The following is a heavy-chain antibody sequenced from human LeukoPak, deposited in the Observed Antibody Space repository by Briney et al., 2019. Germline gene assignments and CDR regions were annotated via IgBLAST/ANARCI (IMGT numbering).Heavy chain of an antibody. D-gene: IGHD6-19*01. CDR2: IYHSGST. CDR1: GFTVSNNY. CDR3: ARVGYSSGWYH. V-gene: IGHV4-4*02. J-gene: IGHJ5*02. Sequence: GSLRLSCAASGFTVSNNYMSWVRQAPGKGLEWIGEIYHSGSTNYNPSLKSRVTISVDKSKNQFSLKLSSVTAADTAVYYCARVGYSSGWYHWGQGTLVTVSS.